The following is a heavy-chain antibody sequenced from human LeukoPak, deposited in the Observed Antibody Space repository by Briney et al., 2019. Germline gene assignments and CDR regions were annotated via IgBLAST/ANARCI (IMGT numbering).Heavy chain of an antibody. V-gene: IGHV1-46*01. CDR1: GYTFTSYY. CDR3: AGRRSGNGSSGYYDGGLDY. D-gene: IGHD3-22*01. J-gene: IGHJ4*02. CDR2: INPSGGST. Sequence: AASLKFSCKASGYTFTSYYMNWVRQAPGQGLEWMGIINPSGGSTSYANKFQGRVTMTRDMCTSTVYLELSSLRLQDTAVYYRAGRRSGNGSSGYYDGGLDYWGQGTLVTVSS.